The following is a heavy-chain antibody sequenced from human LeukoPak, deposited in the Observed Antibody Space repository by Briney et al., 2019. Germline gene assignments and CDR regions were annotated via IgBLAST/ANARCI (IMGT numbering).Heavy chain of an antibody. J-gene: IGHJ4*02. CDR3: RSGGAAPGAFDD. V-gene: IGHV3-7*01. Sequence: GGSLRLSCAASGFTFRDFWMSWMRQAPGKGLEWVANIKYDGDEEYYVDSVKGRFTISRDNAKNSLYLQLNSLRVEDTAVYYCRSGGAAPGAFDDWGQGTLVTVSP. CDR2: IKYDGDEE. CDR1: GFTFRDFW. D-gene: IGHD4/OR15-4a*01.